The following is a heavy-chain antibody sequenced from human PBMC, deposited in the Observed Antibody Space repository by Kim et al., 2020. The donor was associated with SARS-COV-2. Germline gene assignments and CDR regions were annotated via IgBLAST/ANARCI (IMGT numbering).Heavy chain of an antibody. CDR2: IYSGGST. CDR1: GFTVSSNY. Sequence: GGSLRLSCAASGFTVSSNYMSWVRQAPGKGLEWVSVIYSGGSTYYADSVKGRFTISRDNSKNTLYLQMNSLRAEDTAVYYCARDGDLDYYGSGSYSRAFDYWGQGTLVTVSS. CDR3: ARDGDLDYYGSGSYSRAFDY. J-gene: IGHJ4*02. D-gene: IGHD3-10*01. V-gene: IGHV3-66*02.